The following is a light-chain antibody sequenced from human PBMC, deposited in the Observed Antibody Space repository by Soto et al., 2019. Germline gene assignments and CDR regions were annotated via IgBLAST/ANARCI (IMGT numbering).Light chain of an antibody. Sequence: QSVLTQPASVSGSPGQSIAISCTGTSSDVGAYNYVSWYQQHPGKAPKLMIHDVSHRPSGVSDRFSGSKSANTASLTISGLQAEDEADYYCSSYTSSTTLYAFGTGTKVTVL. J-gene: IGLJ1*01. CDR3: SSYTSSTTLYA. CDR2: DVS. V-gene: IGLV2-14*03. CDR1: SSDVGAYNY.